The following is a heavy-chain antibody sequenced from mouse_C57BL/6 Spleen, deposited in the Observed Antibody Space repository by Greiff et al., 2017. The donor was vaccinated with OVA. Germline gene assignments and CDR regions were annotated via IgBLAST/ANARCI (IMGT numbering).Heavy chain of an antibody. V-gene: IGHV1-52*01. D-gene: IGHD1-1*01. CDR1: GYTFTSYW. CDR2: IDPSDSET. J-gene: IGHJ4*01. CDR3: ARGPHYYGSSAYAMDY. Sequence: QVHVKQPGAELVRPGSSVKLSCKASGYTFTSYWMHWVKQRPIQGLEWIGNIDPSDSETHYNQKFKDKATLTVDKSSSTAYMQLSSLTSEDSAVYYCARGPHYYGSSAYAMDYWGQGTSVTVSS.